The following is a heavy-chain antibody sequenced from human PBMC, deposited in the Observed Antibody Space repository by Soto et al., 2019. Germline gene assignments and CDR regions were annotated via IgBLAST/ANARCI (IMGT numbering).Heavy chain of an antibody. CDR2: IYYSGST. Sequence: QVQLQESGPGLVKPSETLSLTCTVSGGSISSYYWSWIRQPPGKGLEWIGYIYYSGSTNYNPSLKRRVTISVDTSKNQFSLKLSSVTAADTAVYYCARVYERTVYYYYGMDVWGQGTTVTVSS. D-gene: IGHD3-22*01. V-gene: IGHV4-59*01. J-gene: IGHJ6*02. CDR1: GGSISSYY. CDR3: ARVYERTVYYYYGMDV.